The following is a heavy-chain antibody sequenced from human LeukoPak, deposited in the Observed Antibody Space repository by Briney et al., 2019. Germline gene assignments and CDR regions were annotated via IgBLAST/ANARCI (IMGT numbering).Heavy chain of an antibody. D-gene: IGHD2-15*01. CDR3: ARDGDIVVVVAATHFDY. J-gene: IGHJ4*02. CDR2: ISYDGSNK. V-gene: IGHV3-30-3*01. Sequence: GGSLRLSCAASGFTFSSYAMHWVRQAPGKGLEWVAVISYDGSNKYYADSVKGRFTISRDNSKNTLYLQMNSLRAEDTAVYYCARDGDIVVVVAATHFDYWGQGTLVTVSS. CDR1: GFTFSSYA.